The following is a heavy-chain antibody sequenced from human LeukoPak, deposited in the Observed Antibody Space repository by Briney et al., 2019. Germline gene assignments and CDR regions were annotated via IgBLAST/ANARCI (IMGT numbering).Heavy chain of an antibody. J-gene: IGHJ4*02. V-gene: IGHV3-30*18. CDR1: GFTFSSHG. Sequence: PGRSLRLSCAVSGFTFSSHGMHWVRQAPGKGLEWMAVISYDGTNKYYADSVKGRFTISRDNSKNTLYLQMSSLRAEDTAVYYCVNSGVRDTLYDYVWGSPFDYWGQGTLVTVSS. CDR3: VNSGVRDTLYDYVWGSPFDY. CDR2: ISYDGTNK. D-gene: IGHD3-16*01.